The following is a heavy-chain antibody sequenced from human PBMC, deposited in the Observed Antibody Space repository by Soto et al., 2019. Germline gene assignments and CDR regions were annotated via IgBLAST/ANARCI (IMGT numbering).Heavy chain of an antibody. Sequence: SETLSLTCTVSGGSISSYYWSWIRQPPGKGLEWIGYIYYSGSTNYNPSLKSRVTISVDTSKNQFSLKLSSVTAADTAVYYCARAVNPYSSSSFWFPKTYYYYMDVWGKGTTVTVSS. D-gene: IGHD6-6*01. CDR2: IYYSGST. CDR3: ARAVNPYSSSSFWFPKTYYYYMDV. V-gene: IGHV4-59*01. J-gene: IGHJ6*03. CDR1: GGSISSYY.